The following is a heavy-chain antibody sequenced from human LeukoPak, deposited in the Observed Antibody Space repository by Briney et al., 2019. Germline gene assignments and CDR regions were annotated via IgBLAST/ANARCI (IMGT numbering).Heavy chain of an antibody. V-gene: IGHV4-31*03. CDR2: IYYSGST. CDR3: ARDRVAGTGYFDF. J-gene: IGHJ4*02. Sequence: PSQTLSLTCTVSGGSISSGGYYWSWLRQHPGKGLEWIGYIYYSGSTYYNPSLKSRVTISLDTSKNQFSLKLSSVTAADTAVYCCARDRVAGTGYFDFWGQGTLVTVSS. D-gene: IGHD6-19*01. CDR1: GGSISSGGYY.